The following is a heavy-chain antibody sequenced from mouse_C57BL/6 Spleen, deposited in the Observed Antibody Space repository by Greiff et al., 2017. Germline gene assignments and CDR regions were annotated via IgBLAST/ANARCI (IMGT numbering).Heavy chain of an antibody. CDR1: GFSLSTSGMG. Sequence: QVQLKESGPGILQSSQTLSLTCSFSGFSLSTSGMGVSWIRQPSGKGLEWLAHIYWDDDKRYNPSLKSRLTISKDTSRNQVFLKITSVDTADTATYYCARREGDGGPWFAYWGQGTLVTVSA. CDR3: ARREGDGGPWFAY. J-gene: IGHJ3*01. CDR2: IYWDDDK. D-gene: IGHD3-3*01. V-gene: IGHV8-12*01.